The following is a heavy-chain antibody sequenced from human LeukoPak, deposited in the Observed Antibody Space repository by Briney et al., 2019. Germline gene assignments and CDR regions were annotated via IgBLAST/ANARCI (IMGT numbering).Heavy chain of an antibody. CDR1: GGSISSYY. D-gene: IGHD3-9*01. Sequence: SETLSLTCTVSGGSISSYYWSWIRQPPGKGLEWIGHIYYSGSTNYNPSLKSRVTISVDTSKNQFSLKLSSVTAADTAVYYCARDGYDILTGHDYYYYGMDVWGQGTTVTVSS. CDR3: ARDGYDILTGHDYYYYGMDV. V-gene: IGHV4-59*01. J-gene: IGHJ6*02. CDR2: IYYSGST.